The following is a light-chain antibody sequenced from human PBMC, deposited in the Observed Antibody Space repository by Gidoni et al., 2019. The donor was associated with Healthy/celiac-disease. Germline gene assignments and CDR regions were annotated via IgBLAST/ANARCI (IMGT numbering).Light chain of an antibody. CDR1: QRVSRY. CDR2: DAS. J-gene: IGKJ1*01. V-gene: IGKV3-11*01. Sequence: EIVLTQSPATLSLSPGERATLSCRASQRVSRYLAWYQQKPGQAPRLLIYDASNRATGIPARFSGSGSGTDFTLTISSLEPEDFAVYYCQQSSNWPPGFGQGTKVEIK. CDR3: QQSSNWPPG.